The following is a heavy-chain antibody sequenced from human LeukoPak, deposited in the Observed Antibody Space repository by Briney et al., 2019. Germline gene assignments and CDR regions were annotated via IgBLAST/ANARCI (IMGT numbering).Heavy chain of an antibody. D-gene: IGHD6-19*01. Sequence: SETLSLTCTVSGGSISSYYWSWIRQPPGKGLEWIGYIYYSGSTNYNPSLKSRVTISVDTSKNQFSLKLSSVTAADTAVYYCAGHAGSYSSGQYSFAYWGQGILVTVSS. CDR3: AGHAGSYSSGQYSFAY. CDR1: GGSISSYY. J-gene: IGHJ4*02. CDR2: IYYSGST. V-gene: IGHV4-59*08.